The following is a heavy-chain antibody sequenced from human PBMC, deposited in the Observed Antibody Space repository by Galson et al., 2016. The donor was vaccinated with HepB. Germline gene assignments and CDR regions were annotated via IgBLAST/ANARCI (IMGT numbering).Heavy chain of an antibody. V-gene: IGHV1-46*03. Sequence: SVKVSCKASGYTFTTYNIHWVRLAPGQGLEWMAIINPSGGSPNYAQKFQGRVTLTSDTSTSTVYMQLGSLRSDDTAVYYCTRGDGFWAGWTYWGQGTLVNVSS. D-gene: IGHD3/OR15-3a*01. J-gene: IGHJ4*02. CDR1: GYTFTTYN. CDR2: INPSGGSP. CDR3: TRGDGFWAGWTY.